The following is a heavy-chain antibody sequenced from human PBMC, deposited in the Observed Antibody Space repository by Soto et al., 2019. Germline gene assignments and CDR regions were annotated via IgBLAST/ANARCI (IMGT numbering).Heavy chain of an antibody. CDR1: GGSISSGGYN. CDR3: AGGVGVVTPGVGMDV. V-gene: IGHV4-31*03. Sequence: PSETPALTCTVSGGSISSGGYNWSWIRQHPGKGLEWIGYIYYSGSTYYNPSLKSRVTISVDTSKNQFSLKLSSVTAADTAVYYCAGGVGVVTPGVGMDVWGQGTTVTVSS. CDR2: IYYSGST. J-gene: IGHJ6*02. D-gene: IGHD3-22*01.